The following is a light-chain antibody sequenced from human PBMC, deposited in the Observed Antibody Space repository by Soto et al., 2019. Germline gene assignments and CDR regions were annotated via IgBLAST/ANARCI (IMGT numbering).Light chain of an antibody. Sequence: EIVLTQSPGTLSLSPGERATLSCRASQTVSNTYLAWYQQKPGQAPRLLIYGASSRATGIPDRFSGSGSGTDFTLTISRLEPEDFAVYYCQQFRGLWTFGPGTKVEMK. CDR1: QTVSNTY. J-gene: IGKJ1*01. CDR3: QQFRGLWT. CDR2: GAS. V-gene: IGKV3-20*01.